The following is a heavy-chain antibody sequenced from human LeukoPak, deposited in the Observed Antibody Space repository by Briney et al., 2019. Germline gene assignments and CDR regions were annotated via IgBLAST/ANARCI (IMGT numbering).Heavy chain of an antibody. V-gene: IGHV3-23*01. CDR3: AKDRTAGYDGLVDY. CDR1: GFTFSSYA. CDR2: ISGSGGST. Sequence: GGSLRLSCAASGFTFSSYAVSWVRQAPGKGLEWVSVISGSGGSTSYADSVKGRFTISRDNSKNTLYLQMNSLRAEDTAVYYCAKDRTAGYDGLVDYWGQGTLVTVSS. D-gene: IGHD5-12*01. J-gene: IGHJ4*02.